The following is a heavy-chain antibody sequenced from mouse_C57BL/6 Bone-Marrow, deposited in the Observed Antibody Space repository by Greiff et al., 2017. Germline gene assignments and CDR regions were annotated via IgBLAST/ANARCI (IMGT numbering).Heavy chain of an antibody. J-gene: IGHJ4*01. Sequence: QVQLQQSGAELARPGASVKLSCKASGYTFTSYGISWVQQSNGQGLEWIGEICPRSGNTYYNEKFKGKATLTADKSSRTPYMELRSLTSDDSAVYYCARELPVTDYWGQGTSVTVSS. D-gene: IGHD2-1*01. V-gene: IGHV1-81*01. CDR3: ARELPVTDY. CDR2: ICPRSGNT. CDR1: GYTFTSYG.